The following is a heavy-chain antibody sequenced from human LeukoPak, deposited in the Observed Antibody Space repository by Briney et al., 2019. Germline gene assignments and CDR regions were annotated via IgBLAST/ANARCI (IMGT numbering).Heavy chain of an antibody. V-gene: IGHV3-23*01. CDR3: AKDHYYDSSGYAFDI. J-gene: IGHJ3*02. CDR2: ISGSGGST. Sequence: GSLRLSCAASGFTFSSYAMSWVRQAPGKGLEWISGISGSGGSTNYADSVKGRLTISRDNSKNTLYLQMNSPRAEDTAVYYCAKDHYYDSSGYAFDIWGQGTMVTVSS. D-gene: IGHD3-22*01. CDR1: GFTFSSYA.